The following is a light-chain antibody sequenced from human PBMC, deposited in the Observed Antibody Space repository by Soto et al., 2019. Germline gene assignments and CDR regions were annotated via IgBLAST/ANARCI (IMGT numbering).Light chain of an antibody. V-gene: IGLV2-23*01. Sequence: QSVLTQPASVSGSPGQSITISCTGSVSDVGSFGPVSWFQQHPGQVPKLIIYEGNRRHSGVSRRFSGSKSGNTASLTISGLQAEDEPDYYCCLYVGARTYVFGAWNKGTFL. J-gene: IGLJ1*01. CDR1: VSDVGSFGP. CDR2: EGN. CDR3: CLYVGARTYV.